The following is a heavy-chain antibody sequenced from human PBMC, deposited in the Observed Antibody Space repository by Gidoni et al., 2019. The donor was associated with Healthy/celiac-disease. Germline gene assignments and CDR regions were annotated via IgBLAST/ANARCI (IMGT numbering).Heavy chain of an antibody. Sequence: QVTLKESGPVLVKPTETLTLTCTVSGFSLSTARMGVSWIRQPPGKALEWLAHIFSNDEKSYSTSLKSRLTISKDTSKSQVVLTMTNMDPVDTATYYCARILGSSSSEYYFDYWGQGTLVTVSS. CDR2: IFSNDEK. CDR3: ARILGSSSSEYYFDY. CDR1: GFSLSTARMG. D-gene: IGHD6-13*01. J-gene: IGHJ4*02. V-gene: IGHV2-26*01.